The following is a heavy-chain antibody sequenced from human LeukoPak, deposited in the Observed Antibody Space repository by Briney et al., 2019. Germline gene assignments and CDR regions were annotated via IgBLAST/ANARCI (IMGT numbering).Heavy chain of an antibody. CDR1: GGSISSCNW. D-gene: IGHD1-1*01. J-gene: IGHJ4*02. CDR3: ARMGNYYFDY. V-gene: IGHV4-4*02. Sequence: AGTLSLTCAVSGGSISSCNWWSWLRPPPGKGLEWIGDISYRASTNSNPTLKSPVTISVDKTKNQFSLSLTTATDADTAVYYCARMGNYYFDYWGQGTLVTVSS. CDR2: ISYRAST.